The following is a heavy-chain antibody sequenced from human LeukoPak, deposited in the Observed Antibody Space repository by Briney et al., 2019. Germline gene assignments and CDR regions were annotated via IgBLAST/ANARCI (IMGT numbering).Heavy chain of an antibody. CDR1: GYTLTDYY. J-gene: IGHJ4*02. Sequence: ASVKVSCKASGYTLTDYYMHWVRQAPGQGLEWMGRINPDSGGTNYAQKFQGRVTMTRDTSISTVYMELSRLRSDDTAVYYCARVGYYESSGYYEYWGQGTLVTVSS. CDR2: INPDSGGT. D-gene: IGHD3-22*01. V-gene: IGHV1-2*06. CDR3: ARVGYYESSGYYEY.